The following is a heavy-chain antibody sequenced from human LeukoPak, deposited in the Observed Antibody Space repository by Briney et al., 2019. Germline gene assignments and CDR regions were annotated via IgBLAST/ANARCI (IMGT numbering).Heavy chain of an antibody. D-gene: IGHD3-22*01. J-gene: IGHJ5*02. Sequence: GGSLRLSCAASGFTVSDNYMSWVHQAPGKGLEWVSVIYSGGTTYSADSVKGRFTISRDNSKNTLYLQMNSLRAEDAAVYYCARHDSWAGWFDPWGQGTLVTVSS. V-gene: IGHV3-53*01. CDR1: GFTVSDNY. CDR3: ARHDSWAGWFDP. CDR2: IYSGGTT.